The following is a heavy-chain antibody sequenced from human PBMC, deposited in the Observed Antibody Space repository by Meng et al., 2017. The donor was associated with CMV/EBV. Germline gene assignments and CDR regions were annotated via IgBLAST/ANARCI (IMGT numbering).Heavy chain of an antibody. CDR2: ISGSGGGT. V-gene: IGHV3-23*01. D-gene: IGHD6-6*01. Sequence: SAFTVSSYAMSWVRQAPGNGMEWVSAISGSGGGTYYADSVKGRFTISRDNSKNTLYLQMNSLRAEDTAVYYCAKDSGSSSGDWYDPWGQGTLVTVSS. CDR3: AKDSGSSSGDWYDP. J-gene: IGHJ5*02. CDR1: AFTVSSYA.